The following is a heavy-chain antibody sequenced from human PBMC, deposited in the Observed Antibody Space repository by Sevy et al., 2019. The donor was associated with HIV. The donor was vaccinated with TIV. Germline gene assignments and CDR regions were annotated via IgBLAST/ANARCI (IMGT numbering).Heavy chain of an antibody. D-gene: IGHD3-10*01. Sequence: GKSLKIPCKGSGYSFTNYWIAWVRQMPGKGLEWMGIIYPGDSDTRYNPSFQGQVTISADKSMNTAYLQWGSLKASDTAMYYCARRSSGAIWYFDLWGRGTLVTVSS. CDR2: IYPGDSDT. J-gene: IGHJ2*01. CDR3: ARRSSGAIWYFDL. V-gene: IGHV5-51*01. CDR1: GYSFTNYW.